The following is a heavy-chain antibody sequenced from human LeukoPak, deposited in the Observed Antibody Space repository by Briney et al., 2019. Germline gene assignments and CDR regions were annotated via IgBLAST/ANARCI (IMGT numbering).Heavy chain of an antibody. Sequence: SSETLSLTCAVCGGSFSGYYWSWIRQPPGKGLEWIGEINHSGSTNYNPSLKSRVTISVDTSKSQFSLKLNSMTAADTAVYYCARGAQTYYDKAPVDYWGQGTLVTVSS. J-gene: IGHJ4*02. CDR2: INHSGST. V-gene: IGHV4-34*01. D-gene: IGHD3-22*01. CDR1: GGSFSGYY. CDR3: ARGAQTYYDKAPVDY.